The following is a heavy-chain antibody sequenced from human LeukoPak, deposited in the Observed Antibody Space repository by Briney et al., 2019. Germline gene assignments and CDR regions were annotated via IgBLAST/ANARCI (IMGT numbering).Heavy chain of an antibody. CDR3: ARGGPPGGSGAYTDH. J-gene: IGHJ4*02. V-gene: IGHV1-2*02. Sequence: GASVKVSCKASGYTFTGYYMHWVRQAPGQGLEWMGWINPNSGGTNYAQKFQGRVTMTRDTSISTAYMELSRLRSDDTAVYYCARGGPPGGSGAYTDHWGQGTLVTVSS. CDR2: INPNSGGT. D-gene: IGHD2-15*01. CDR1: GYTFTGYY.